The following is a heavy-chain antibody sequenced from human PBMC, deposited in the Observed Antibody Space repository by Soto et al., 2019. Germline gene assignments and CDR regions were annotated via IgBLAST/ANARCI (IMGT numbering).Heavy chain of an antibody. CDR1: GYTFTSYA. CDR2: IIPILGIA. Sequence: SVKVSCKTSGYTFTSYAISWVRQAPGQGLEWMGRIIPILGIANYAQKFQGRVTITADKSTSTAYMELSSLRSEDTAVYYCATTVSITGTTDAFDIWGQGTMVTVSS. J-gene: IGHJ3*02. D-gene: IGHD1-20*01. V-gene: IGHV1-69*04. CDR3: ATTVSITGTTDAFDI.